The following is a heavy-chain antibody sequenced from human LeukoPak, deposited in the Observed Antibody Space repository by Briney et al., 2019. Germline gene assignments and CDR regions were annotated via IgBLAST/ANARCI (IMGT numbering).Heavy chain of an antibody. CDR2: ISGSGGRP. CDR1: GFTFSSYG. D-gene: IGHD1-26*01. J-gene: IGHJ4*02. CDR3: ANQYVKVGSTPDY. V-gene: IGHV3-23*01. Sequence: GGSLRLSCAASGFTFSSYGMSWVREAPGKGLEWVSGISGSGGRPNYVDSVKGRFIISRDNSKNTLYMQMNSLRGDDTAIYYCANQYVKVGSTPDYWGQGTLVTVSS.